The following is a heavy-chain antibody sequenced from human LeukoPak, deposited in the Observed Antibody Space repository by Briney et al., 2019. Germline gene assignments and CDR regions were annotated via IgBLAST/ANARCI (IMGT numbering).Heavy chain of an antibody. J-gene: IGHJ5*02. D-gene: IGHD4-11*01. CDR3: ARHVDATVRFDP. Sequence: PSETLSLTCTVSGGSISSSSYYWGWIRQPPGKGLKWIGSIYYSGSTYYNSSLKSRVTISVDTSKKQFSLNLTSVTAADTAVYYCARHVDATVRFDPWGQGTLVTVSS. CDR2: IYYSGST. V-gene: IGHV4-39*01. CDR1: GGSISSSSYY.